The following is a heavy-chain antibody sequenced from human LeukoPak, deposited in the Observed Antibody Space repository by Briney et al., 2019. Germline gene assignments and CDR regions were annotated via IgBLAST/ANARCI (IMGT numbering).Heavy chain of an antibody. V-gene: IGHV4-4*07. CDR3: ARDGAPYHYGSGSQGGMDV. Sequence: SETLSLTCTVSGGSISSYYWSWIRQPAGKGLEWIGRIYTSGSTNYNPSLKSRVTMSVDTSKNQFSLKLSSVTAADTAVYYCARDGAPYHYGSGSQGGMDVWGQGTTVTVSS. CDR2: IYTSGST. J-gene: IGHJ6*02. CDR1: GGSISSYY. D-gene: IGHD3-10*01.